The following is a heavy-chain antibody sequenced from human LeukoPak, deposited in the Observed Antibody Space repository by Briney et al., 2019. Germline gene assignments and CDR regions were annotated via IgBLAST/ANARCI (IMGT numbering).Heavy chain of an antibody. J-gene: IGHJ6*03. CDR1: GYTFTGYY. Sequence: ASVKVSCKASGYTFTGYYMHWVRQAPGQGLEWMGRINPNSGGTNYAQKFQGRVTMTRDTSISTAYMELSRLRSDDTAAYYCAREEQQLVWPDAYYYMDVWGKGTTVTVSS. D-gene: IGHD6-13*01. V-gene: IGHV1-2*06. CDR2: INPNSGGT. CDR3: AREEQQLVWPDAYYYMDV.